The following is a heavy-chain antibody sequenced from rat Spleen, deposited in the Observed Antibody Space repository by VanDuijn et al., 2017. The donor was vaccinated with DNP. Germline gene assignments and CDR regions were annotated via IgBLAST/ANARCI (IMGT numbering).Heavy chain of an antibody. CDR3: ARDLPGYNVDY. CDR2: MWTGGVI. Sequence: QVQLKESGPGLVQPSQTMSLACTVSGFSLTSYAIHWVRQPSGKGLEWMGVMWTGGVIEYNSVFKSRLSISRDTSKSQVLLQMNSLQADDTATYYCARDLPGYNVDYWGQGVMVTVSS. J-gene: IGHJ2*01. V-gene: IGHV2-30*01. D-gene: IGHD1-4*01. CDR1: GFSLTSYA.